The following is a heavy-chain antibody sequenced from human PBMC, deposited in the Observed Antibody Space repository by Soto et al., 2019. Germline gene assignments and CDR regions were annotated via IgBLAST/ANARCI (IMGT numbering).Heavy chain of an antibody. CDR2: IYYSGST. D-gene: IGHD3-16*01. Sequence: SETLSLTCTVSGGSISSSSYYWGWLRQPPGKGLEWIGSIYYSGSTYYNPSLKGRVTISVDTSKNQFSLKLSSVTAADTAVYYCVGADTDVWGNYYYGMDVWGQGTTVTVSS. V-gene: IGHV4-39*01. CDR1: GGSISSSSYY. J-gene: IGHJ6*02. CDR3: VGADTDVWGNYYYGMDV.